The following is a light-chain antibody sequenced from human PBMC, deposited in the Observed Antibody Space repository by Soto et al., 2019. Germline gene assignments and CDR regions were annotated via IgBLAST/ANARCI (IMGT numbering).Light chain of an antibody. Sequence: DIVMTQSPLSLPVTPGEPASISCRSSQSLLHSNGYNYLDWYLQKPGQSPQLLIYLGSNRASGVPDGFSGSGSGTDFTLKISRVEAEDVGVYYCMQALQTPHFGQGTKLEIK. V-gene: IGKV2-28*01. J-gene: IGKJ2*01. CDR3: MQALQTPH. CDR2: LGS. CDR1: QSLLHSNGYNY.